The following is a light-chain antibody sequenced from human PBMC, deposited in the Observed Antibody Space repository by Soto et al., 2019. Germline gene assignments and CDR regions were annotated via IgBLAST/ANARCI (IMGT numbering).Light chain of an antibody. CDR2: AVS. J-gene: IGLJ2*01. CDR1: SSDVGDHNS. V-gene: IGLV2-14*03. Sequence: QSALTQPASVSGSPGQSTTISCTGTSSDVGDHNSVSWYQQQPGKAPKLMIYAVSNRPSGVSNRFSGSKSGNTASLTISGLQAEDEADYYCSSYTTSTTVIFGGGTKLTVL. CDR3: SSYTTSTTVI.